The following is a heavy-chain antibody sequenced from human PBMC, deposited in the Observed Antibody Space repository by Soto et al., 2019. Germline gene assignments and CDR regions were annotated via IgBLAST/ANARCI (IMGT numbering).Heavy chain of an antibody. CDR1: VGSIINYY. CDR3: ARQTTYSSSWYDY. J-gene: IGHJ5*01. CDR2: IYSSGTA. Sequence: SEPLSLLCPVSVGSIINYYWTWIRQPAGKGLEWIGRIYSSGTANYNPSLKSRVTMSVDRSKNQFSLKLSSVTAADTALYYCARQTTYSSSWYDYWGHGTLVTVS. D-gene: IGHD6-13*01. V-gene: IGHV4-4*07.